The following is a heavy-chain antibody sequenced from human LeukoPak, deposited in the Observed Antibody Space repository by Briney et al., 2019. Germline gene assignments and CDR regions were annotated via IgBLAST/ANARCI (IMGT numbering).Heavy chain of an antibody. CDR1: GGSFSGYY. CDR2: INHSGST. CDR3: ARGHPYDSSGYYNNYYYMDA. V-gene: IGHV4-34*01. J-gene: IGHJ6*03. D-gene: IGHD3-22*01. Sequence: SETLSLTCAVYGGSFSGYYWSWIRQPPGKGLEWIGEINHSGSTNYNPSLKSRVTISVDTSKNQFSLRLSSVTAADTAVYYWARGHPYDSSGYYNNYYYMDAWGKGTTVTVSS.